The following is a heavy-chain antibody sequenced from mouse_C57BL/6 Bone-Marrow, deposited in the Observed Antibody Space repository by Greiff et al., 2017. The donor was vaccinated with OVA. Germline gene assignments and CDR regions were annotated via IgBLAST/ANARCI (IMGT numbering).Heavy chain of an antibody. J-gene: IGHJ2*01. Sequence: EVQLQQSGTVLARPGASVKMSCKTSGYTFTSYWMHWVKQRPGQGKEWRGAIYPGNSDTSYNQKFKGKAKLTAVTSASTAYLELSSLTNEDSAVYYCTRVGYYYSSLGYFDYWGQGTTLTVSS. CDR2: IYPGNSDT. CDR1: GYTFTSYW. D-gene: IGHD1-1*01. V-gene: IGHV1-5*01. CDR3: TRVGYYYSSLGYFDY.